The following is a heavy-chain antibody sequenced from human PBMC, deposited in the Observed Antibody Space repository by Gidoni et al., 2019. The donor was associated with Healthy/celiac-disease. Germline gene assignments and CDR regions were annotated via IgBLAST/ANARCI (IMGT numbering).Heavy chain of an antibody. CDR1: GYSISSGYY. CDR2: IYHSGST. CDR3: ARSLQEVVPAAMRQNNWFDP. J-gene: IGHJ5*02. V-gene: IGHV4-38-2*02. Sequence: QVQLQESGPGLVKPSETLSLTCTVSGYSISSGYYWGWIRQPPGKGLEWIGSIYHSGSTYYNPSLKSRVTISVDTSKNQFSLKLSSVTAADTAVYYCARSLQEVVPAAMRQNNWFDPWGQGTLVTVSS. D-gene: IGHD2-2*01.